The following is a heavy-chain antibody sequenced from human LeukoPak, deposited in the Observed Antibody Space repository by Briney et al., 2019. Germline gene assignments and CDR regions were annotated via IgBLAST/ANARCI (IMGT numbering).Heavy chain of an antibody. CDR3: ARGRDCGSGGSCYNYYYYYMDV. CDR1: GGTFSSYA. J-gene: IGHJ6*03. V-gene: IGHV1-69*05. CDR2: IIPIFGTA. D-gene: IGHD2-15*01. Sequence: GASVKVSCKASGGTFSSYAISWVRQAPGHGLEWMGGIIPIFGTANYAQKLQGRVTITTDESTSTAYMELSSLRSEDTAVYYCARGRDCGSGGSCYNYYYYYMDVWGKGTTVTVSS.